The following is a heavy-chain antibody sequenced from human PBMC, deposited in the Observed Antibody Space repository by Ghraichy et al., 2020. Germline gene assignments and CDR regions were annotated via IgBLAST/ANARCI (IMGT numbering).Heavy chain of an antibody. CDR3: ARGRMATIAF. D-gene: IGHD5-24*01. CDR2: IYYSGST. Sequence: SETLSLTCTVSGGSISSYYWSWIRQPPGKGLEWIGYIYYSGSTNYNPSLKSRVTISVDTSKNQFSLKLSSVTAADTAVYYCARGRMATIAFWGQGTLVTVSS. J-gene: IGHJ4*02. V-gene: IGHV4-59*01. CDR1: GGSISSYY.